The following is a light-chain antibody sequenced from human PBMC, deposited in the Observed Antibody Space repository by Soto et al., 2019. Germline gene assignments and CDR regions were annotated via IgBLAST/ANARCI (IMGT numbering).Light chain of an antibody. J-gene: IGKJ1*01. V-gene: IGKV1-5*03. CDR3: QQSESFPRT. CDR2: KAS. Sequence: DIQMTQSPSTLSASVGDRVTINCLASQSINNWLAWYQQKPGKAPKLLIFKASTLEIGVPSRFSGSGSGTEFTLSISSLQPDDFATYFCQQSESFPRTFGQGTKVEIK. CDR1: QSINNW.